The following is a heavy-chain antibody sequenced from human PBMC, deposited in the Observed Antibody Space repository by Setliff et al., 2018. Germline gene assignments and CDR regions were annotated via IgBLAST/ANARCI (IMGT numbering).Heavy chain of an antibody. CDR2: ISWNSGSI. J-gene: IGHJ3*02. V-gene: IGHV3-9*01. CDR1: GFNFDNYA. D-gene: IGHD3-22*01. Sequence: HPGGSLRLSCAASGFNFDNYAMHWVRQAPGKGLEWVSGISWNSGSIDYADSVKGRFTISRDNAKNSLYLQMNSLRAEDTALYYCAKDIVYDSSGYYWDAFDIWGQGTMVTVSS. CDR3: AKDIVYDSSGYYWDAFDI.